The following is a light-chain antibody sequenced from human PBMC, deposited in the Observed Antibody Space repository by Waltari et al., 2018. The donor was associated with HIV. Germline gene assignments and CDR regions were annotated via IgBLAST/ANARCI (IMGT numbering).Light chain of an antibody. CDR3: QQYLSTPAT. V-gene: IGKV4-1*01. Sequence: DIVMTQSPDSLAVSLGERATINCKSSQSVFYSSNNKNFLAWYQQKPRHPPKLLIYWASTRDPGVPARFGGSGSGTDFTLTIRSLQAEDVAVYYCQQYLSTPATFGQGTKLEIK. J-gene: IGKJ2*01. CDR2: WAS. CDR1: QSVFYSSNNKNF.